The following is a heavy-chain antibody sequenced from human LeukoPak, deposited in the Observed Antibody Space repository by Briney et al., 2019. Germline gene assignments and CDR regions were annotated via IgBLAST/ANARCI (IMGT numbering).Heavy chain of an antibody. D-gene: IGHD3-10*01. CDR2: ISAYNGNT. V-gene: IGHV1-18*01. CDR1: GYTFTSYG. CDR3: ARCEGVDLPWFGESNWFDP. Sequence: GASVKVSCKASGYTFTSYGISWVRQAPGQGLEWMGWISAYNGNTNYAQKLQGRVTMTTDTSTSTAYMELRSLRSDDTAVYYCARCEGVDLPWFGESNWFDPWGQGTLVTVSS. J-gene: IGHJ5*02.